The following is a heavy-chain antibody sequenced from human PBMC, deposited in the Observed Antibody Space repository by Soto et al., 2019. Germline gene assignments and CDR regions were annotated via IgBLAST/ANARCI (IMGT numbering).Heavy chain of an antibody. CDR2: INPNSGGT. J-gene: IGHJ3*02. CDR1: GYTFTGYS. CDR3: ARDIVGGRLDAFDI. D-gene: IGHD1-26*01. Sequence: ASVKVSCKDSGYTFTGYSLHWVRQAPGQGLEWMGWINPNSGGTNYAQKFQGWVTMTRDTSISTAYMELSRLRSDDTAVYYCARDIVGGRLDAFDIWGQGTMVTVSS. V-gene: IGHV1-2*04.